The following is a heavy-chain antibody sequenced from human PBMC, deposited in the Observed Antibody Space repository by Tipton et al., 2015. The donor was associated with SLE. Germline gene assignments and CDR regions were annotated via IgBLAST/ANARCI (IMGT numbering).Heavy chain of an antibody. D-gene: IGHD1-7*01. Sequence: QSGAEVKKPGAAVKVSCKASGYTFTSYAIQWVRQAPGQGLEWMGRINVYNGNTKFSRKLQGRATFTRDTSASTAYMDLSSLRSEDTAVYYCAREEDWNYVGPFDYWGQGTLVTVSS. CDR3: AREEDWNYVGPFDY. V-gene: IGHV1-3*01. J-gene: IGHJ4*02. CDR2: INVYNGNT. CDR1: GYTFTSYA.